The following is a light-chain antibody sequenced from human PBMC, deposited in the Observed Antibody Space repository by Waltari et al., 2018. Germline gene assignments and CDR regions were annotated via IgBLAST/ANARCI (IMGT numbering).Light chain of an antibody. CDR3: QQYGSSPLT. CDR1: QSDSSSY. Sequence: EIVLTQSPGTLSLSPGERATLSCRASQSDSSSYLAWYQQKPGQAPRLLIYGASSRATGIPDRFSGSGCGTDFTLTISRLEPEDFAVYYCQQYGSSPLTFGGGTKVEIK. V-gene: IGKV3-20*01. CDR2: GAS. J-gene: IGKJ4*01.